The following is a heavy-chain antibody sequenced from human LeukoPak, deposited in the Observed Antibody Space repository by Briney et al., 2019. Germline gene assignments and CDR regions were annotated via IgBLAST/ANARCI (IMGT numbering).Heavy chain of an antibody. V-gene: IGHV1-2*02. CDR3: ARWKQQLGFDY. D-gene: IGHD6-13*01. CDR1: GYTFTHYY. CDR2: INPNSGGT. Sequence: GASLKVSCKASGYTFTHYYIHWVRQAPGQGLEWMGWINPNSGGTNYAQKFQGRVTMTRGTSISTAYMELSSLRSDDTAVYYCARWKQQLGFDYWGQGTLVTVSS. J-gene: IGHJ4*02.